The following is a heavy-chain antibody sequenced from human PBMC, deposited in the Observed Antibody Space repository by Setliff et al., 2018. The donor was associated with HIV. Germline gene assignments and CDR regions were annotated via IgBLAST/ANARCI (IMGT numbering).Heavy chain of an antibody. CDR2: VYTSGTT. CDR1: GGSISSGNYY. Sequence: NPSETLSLTCTVSGGSISSGNYYWSCIRQPAGKGLEWNARVYTSGTTNCNPSPKSRVTMSADTSNNQFFLKLTSVAATDTAVYYCARSYYYDSSGYSSRYWFDPWGQGTLVTVSS. V-gene: IGHV4-61*02. CDR3: ARSYYYDSSGYSSRYWFDP. D-gene: IGHD3-22*01. J-gene: IGHJ5*02.